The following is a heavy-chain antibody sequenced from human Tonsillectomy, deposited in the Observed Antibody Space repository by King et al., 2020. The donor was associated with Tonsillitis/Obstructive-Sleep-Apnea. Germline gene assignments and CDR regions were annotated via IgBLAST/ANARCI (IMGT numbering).Heavy chain of an antibody. CDR3: AREGVSGRFLEGFDP. Sequence: QLVQSGGGLVQPGGSLRLSCAASGFTVSSNYMSWVRQAPGKGLEWVSVIYSGGSTYYADSVKGRFTISRDNSKNTLYLQMNSLRAEDTAVYYCAREGVSGRFLEGFDPWGQGTLVTVSS. D-gene: IGHD3-3*01. J-gene: IGHJ5*02. V-gene: IGHV3-66*01. CDR2: IYSGGST. CDR1: GFTVSSNY.